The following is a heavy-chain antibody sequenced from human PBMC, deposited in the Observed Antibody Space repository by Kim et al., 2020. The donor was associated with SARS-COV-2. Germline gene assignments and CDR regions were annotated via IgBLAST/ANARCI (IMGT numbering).Heavy chain of an antibody. CDR1: GGSISSSSYY. V-gene: IGHV4-39*01. D-gene: IGHD3-10*01. CDR2: IYYSGST. CDR3: ARHVEGLWFGDIVTDWFDP. J-gene: IGHJ5*02. Sequence: SETLSLTCTVSGGSISSSSYYWGWIRQPPGKGLEWIGSIYYSGSTYYNPSLKSRVTISVDTSKNQFSLKLSSVTAADTAVYYCARHVEGLWFGDIVTDWFDPWGQGTLVTVSS.